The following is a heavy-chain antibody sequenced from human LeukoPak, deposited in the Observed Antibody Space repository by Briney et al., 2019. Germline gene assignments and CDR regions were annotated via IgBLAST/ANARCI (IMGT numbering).Heavy chain of an antibody. J-gene: IGHJ4*03. Sequence: PGGSLRLSCAASGFTFSDYYMSWVRQAPGKGLEWVANIDPHGSETQYVGSVKGRFTTSRDNAKNSLYVQMNSLRAEDTAIYYCARIWYFGDNNWRYFDYWGQGTLVTVAS. D-gene: IGHD1-1*01. CDR1: GFTFSDYY. CDR2: IDPHGSET. V-gene: IGHV3-7*01. CDR3: ARIWYFGDNNWRYFDY.